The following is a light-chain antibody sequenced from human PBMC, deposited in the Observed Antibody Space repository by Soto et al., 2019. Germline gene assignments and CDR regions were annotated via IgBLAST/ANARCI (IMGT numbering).Light chain of an antibody. V-gene: IGKV1-5*03. CDR1: QSINSC. J-gene: IGKJ3*01. CDR3: QQYNRG. CDR2: KAS. Sequence: DIQMTQSPSTLSASVGDSVTITCRASQSINSCVAWYQQKPGEAPKLLIYKASTLQSGVPSRFSGSVSGTEFTLKISGLQPDDFATYYCQQYNRGFGPGTKVDIK.